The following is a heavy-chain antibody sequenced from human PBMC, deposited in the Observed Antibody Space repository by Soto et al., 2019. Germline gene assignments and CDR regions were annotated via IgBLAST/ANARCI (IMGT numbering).Heavy chain of an antibody. V-gene: IGHV3-66*01. CDR3: ARGYCSGGSCYPYYFDY. CDR2: IYSGGST. J-gene: IGHJ4*02. Sequence: GGSLRLSCAASGFTVSSNYMSWVRQAPGKGLEWVSVIYSGGSTYYADSVKGRFTISRDNSENTLYLQMNSLRAEDTAVYYCARGYCSGGSCYPYYFDYWGQGTLVTVSS. D-gene: IGHD2-15*01. CDR1: GFTVSSNY.